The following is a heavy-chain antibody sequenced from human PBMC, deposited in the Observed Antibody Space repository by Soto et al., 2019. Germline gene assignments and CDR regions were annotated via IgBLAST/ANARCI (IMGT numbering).Heavy chain of an antibody. CDR3: ARDHRGAPIIPKDY. D-gene: IGHD3-10*01. J-gene: IGHJ4*02. CDR2: ISAYNGNT. Sequence: GASVKVSCKASGYTFTSYGISWVRQAPGQGLEWMGWISAYNGNTNYAQKLQGRVTTTTDTSTSTAYMELRSLRSDDTAVYYCARDHRGAPIIPKDYRGKGTLVTVSS. CDR1: GYTFTSYG. V-gene: IGHV1-18*01.